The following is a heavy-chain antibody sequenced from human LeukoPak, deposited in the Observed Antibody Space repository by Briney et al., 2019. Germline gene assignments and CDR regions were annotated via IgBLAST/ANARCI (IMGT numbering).Heavy chain of an antibody. V-gene: IGHV1-69*05. CDR1: GGTFSSYA. CDR2: IIPIFGTA. J-gene: IGHJ6*03. D-gene: IGHD1-1*01. Sequence: GASVKVSCKASGGTFSSYAISWVRQAPGQGLEWMGRIIPIFGTANYAQKFQGRVTITTDESTSTAYMELSSLRSEDTAVYYCARDTWATGTTGYYYYYMDVWGKGTTVTVSS. CDR3: ARDTWATGTTGYYYYYMDV.